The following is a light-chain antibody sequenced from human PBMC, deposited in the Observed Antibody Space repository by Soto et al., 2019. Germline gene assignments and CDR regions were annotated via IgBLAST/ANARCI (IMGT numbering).Light chain of an antibody. CDR2: YTS. J-gene: IGKJ1*01. CDR1: QHVGTR. Sequence: EIVLTQSPATLSSSPGETATLSCRASQHVGTRLAWYQHKPGQAPRLLIYYTSNRATGIPARFSGSGSGTDFTLTINSLAPEDFAIYYCHQRQSWPRTFGQGTKVDIK. V-gene: IGKV3-11*01. CDR3: HQRQSWPRT.